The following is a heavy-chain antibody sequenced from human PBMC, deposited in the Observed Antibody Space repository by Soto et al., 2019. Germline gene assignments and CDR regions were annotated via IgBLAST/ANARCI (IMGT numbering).Heavy chain of an antibody. CDR1: GGSIRRGGYS. CDR3: ARVHSVYYYYPMDV. V-gene: IGHV4-30-2*01. D-gene: IGHD1-26*01. CDR2: IYHSGNT. J-gene: IGHJ6*02. Sequence: KLRHTYGVSGGSIRRGGYSWSWIRQPPGKGLEWIGYIYHSGNTYYNPSLKSRVTISVDRSKNQFSLQLSSVTAADTAVYYCARVHSVYYYYPMDVRCQCPTVT.